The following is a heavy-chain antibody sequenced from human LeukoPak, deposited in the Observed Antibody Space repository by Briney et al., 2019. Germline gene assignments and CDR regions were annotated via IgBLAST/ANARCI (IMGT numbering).Heavy chain of an antibody. J-gene: IGHJ2*01. CDR1: GGSISSGDYY. CDR2: IYYSGST. D-gene: IGHD2-2*01. V-gene: IGHV4-30-4*01. CDR3: ARRYCTSTSCYGYFDL. Sequence: SETLSLTCTVSGGSISSGDYYWSWIRQPPGKGLEWIGYIYYSGSTYYNPSLKSRVTLSVDTSKNQFSLKLSSVTAADTAVYSCARRYCTSTSCYGYFDLWGRGTLVTVSS.